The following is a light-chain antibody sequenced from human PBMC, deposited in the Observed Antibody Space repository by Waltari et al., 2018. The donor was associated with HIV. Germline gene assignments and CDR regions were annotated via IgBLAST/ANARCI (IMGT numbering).Light chain of an antibody. CDR2: PNN. Sequence: QSVMTQPPSASGTPGQSVTIPCSGSSSNIGNNPVNWYQQLPGTAPKLLIYPNNQRPSGVPDRFSGSRSGTSASLAISGLQSEDEADYYCAAWDDSLSGVVFGGGTKLTVL. CDR1: SSNIGNNP. V-gene: IGLV1-44*01. CDR3: AAWDDSLSGVV. J-gene: IGLJ2*01.